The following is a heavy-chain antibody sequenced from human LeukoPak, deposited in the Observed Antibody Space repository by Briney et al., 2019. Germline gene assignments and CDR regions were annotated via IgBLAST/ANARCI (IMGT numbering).Heavy chain of an antibody. V-gene: IGHV1-46*01. CDR1: GYTFTSYG. Sequence: GASVKVSCKASGYTFTSYGISWVRQAPGQGLEWMGIINPSGGSTSYAQKFQGRVTMTRDTSTSTVYMELSSLRSEDTAVYYCARDRGGSNDYWGQGTLVTVSS. CDR3: ARDRGGSNDY. CDR2: INPSGGST. D-gene: IGHD2-15*01. J-gene: IGHJ4*02.